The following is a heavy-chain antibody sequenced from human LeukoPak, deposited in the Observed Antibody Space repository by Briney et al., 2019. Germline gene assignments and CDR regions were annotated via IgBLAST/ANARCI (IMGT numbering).Heavy chain of an antibody. CDR2: ISGSGGST. Sequence: GGSLRLSXAASGFTFSSYAMSWVRQAPGKGLEWVSAISGSGGSTYYADSVKGRFTISRDNSKNTLYLQMNSLRAEDTAVYYCAKFSSGSYYGGAFDIWGQGTMVTVSS. CDR1: GFTFSSYA. D-gene: IGHD1-26*01. V-gene: IGHV3-23*01. J-gene: IGHJ3*02. CDR3: AKFSSGSYYGGAFDI.